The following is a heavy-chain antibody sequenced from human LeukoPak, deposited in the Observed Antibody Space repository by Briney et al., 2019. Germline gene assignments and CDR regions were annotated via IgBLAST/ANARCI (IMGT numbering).Heavy chain of an antibody. Sequence: GGSLRLSCAASGFTFSSYWMHWVRQAPGKGLVWVSRIKSEGSTRYADSVKDRFTIARDNAKNTVSLQMNSLRAEDTGVYYCARAPSEIGGYYPEYFRHWGQGTLVTVSP. V-gene: IGHV3-74*01. CDR1: GFTFSSYW. CDR3: ARAPSEIGGYYPEYFRH. CDR2: IKSEGST. J-gene: IGHJ1*01. D-gene: IGHD3-22*01.